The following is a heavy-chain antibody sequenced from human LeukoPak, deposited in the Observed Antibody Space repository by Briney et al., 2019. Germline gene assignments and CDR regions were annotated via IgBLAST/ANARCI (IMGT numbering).Heavy chain of an antibody. CDR1: GGSISSSSCY. J-gene: IGHJ1*01. CDR3: ARLPLFTSDYNPSEF. CDR2: IYYTGNT. V-gene: IGHV4-39*01. D-gene: IGHD3-10*01. Sequence: SETLSLTCTVSGGSISSSSCYWGWIRQPPGKGLEWVANIYYTGNTYYNPSLKSRLTISVDTSRNQFSLNLTSVTAADTAVYYCARLPLFTSDYNPSEFWGQGTLVTVSS.